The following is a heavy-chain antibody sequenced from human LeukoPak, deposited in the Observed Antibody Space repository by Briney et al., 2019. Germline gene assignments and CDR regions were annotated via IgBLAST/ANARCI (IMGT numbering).Heavy chain of an antibody. CDR3: ADVLDTARGVMDY. J-gene: IGHJ4*02. CDR2: ISGGGGTT. CDR1: GFTFSNYA. D-gene: IGHD5-18*01. Sequence: GGSLRLSCAASGFTFSNYAMSWVRQAPGKGLEWVSTISGGGGTTYYADSVKGRFTISRDNSKNTLYLQMNSLRAEDTAAYYCADVLDTARGVMDYWGQGTLVTVSS. V-gene: IGHV3-23*01.